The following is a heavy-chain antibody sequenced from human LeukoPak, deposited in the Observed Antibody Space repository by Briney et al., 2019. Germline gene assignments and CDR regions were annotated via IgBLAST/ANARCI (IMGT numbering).Heavy chain of an antibody. CDR1: GFTFSNYA. D-gene: IGHD2-15*01. J-gene: IGHJ4*01. V-gene: IGHV3-23*01. Sequence: GGSLRLSCEASGFTFSNYAMSWVRQAPGEGLEWLSAISGSGSNTYYADSVKGRFTISRDNSKNTLYLQINSLRAEDTAVYYCAKRIIGYCSGDSCYYDYWGHGTLLTVSS. CDR2: ISGSGSNT. CDR3: AKRIIGYCSGDSCYYDY.